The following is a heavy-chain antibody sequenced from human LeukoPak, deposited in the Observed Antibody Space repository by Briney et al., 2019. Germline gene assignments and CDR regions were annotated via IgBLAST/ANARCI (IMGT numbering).Heavy chain of an antibody. D-gene: IGHD6-13*01. Sequence: ASVKVSCKASGYTFTGYYMHWVRQAPGQGLEWMGWINPNSGGTNYAQKFQGWVTMTRDTSISTAYTELSRLRSDDTAVYYCARAFRVSAAGSMLAFDIWGQGTMVTVSS. CDR1: GYTFTGYY. V-gene: IGHV1-2*04. J-gene: IGHJ3*02. CDR2: INPNSGGT. CDR3: ARAFRVSAAGSMLAFDI.